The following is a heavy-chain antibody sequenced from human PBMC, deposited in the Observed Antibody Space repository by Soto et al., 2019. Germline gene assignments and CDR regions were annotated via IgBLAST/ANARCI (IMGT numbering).Heavy chain of an antibody. CDR2: MNPNSGET. CDR3: ARVAVAARPRWYNWFDP. J-gene: IGHJ5*02. V-gene: IGHV1-8*01. CDR1: GYTFTDYD. D-gene: IGHD2-15*01. Sequence: ASVKVSCKTSGYTFTDYDINWVRQATGQGLEWIGWMNPNSGETGYAQKFQGGVTMTRSASLSTAYLELSSLRSEDTAVYYCARVAVAARPRWYNWFDPWGQGTLVTVSS.